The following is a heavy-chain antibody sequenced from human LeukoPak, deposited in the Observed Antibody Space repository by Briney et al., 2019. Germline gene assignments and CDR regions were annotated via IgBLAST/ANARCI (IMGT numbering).Heavy chain of an antibody. D-gene: IGHD2-21*02. Sequence: PGGSLRLSCAASGFTFSDYWVYWLRQAPGKGLELVANIKQDGSEKFYLDSVRGQFTISRDNAKNSLYLQMNSLRPEDTAVYYCARELLRGAFYAYWGQGTLVTVSS. CDR1: GFTFSDYW. J-gene: IGHJ4*02. V-gene: IGHV3-7*04. CDR2: IKQDGSEK. CDR3: ARELLRGAFYAY.